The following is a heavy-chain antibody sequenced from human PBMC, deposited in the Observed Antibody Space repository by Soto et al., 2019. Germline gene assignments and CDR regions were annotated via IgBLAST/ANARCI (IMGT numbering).Heavy chain of an antibody. J-gene: IGHJ6*02. CDR3: ARGSTAGIPHYYYYGMDG. CDR2: IWYDGSNK. D-gene: IGHD6-25*01. Sequence: SGGSLRLSCAASGFTFISYGMHWVRQAPGKGLEWVAVIWYDGSNKYYADSVKGRFTISRDNSKNTLYLQMNSLRAEDTAVYYCARGSTAGIPHYYYYGMDGWGQGTTVTVAS. V-gene: IGHV3-33*01. CDR1: GFTFISYG.